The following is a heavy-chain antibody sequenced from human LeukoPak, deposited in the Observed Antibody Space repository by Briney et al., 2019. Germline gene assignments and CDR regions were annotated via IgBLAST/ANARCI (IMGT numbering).Heavy chain of an antibody. D-gene: IGHD6-13*01. CDR3: ARIAAAGTGYYYYYGMDV. Sequence: RGESLKISCKASGYSFSNYWIGWVRQMPGRVLEWMAIIYPGDSDTRYSPSFHGQVTISADRSISTAYLQWSSLRASDTAMYYCARIAAAGTGYYYYYGMDVWGQGTTVTVSS. CDR1: GYSFSNYW. CDR2: IYPGDSDT. J-gene: IGHJ6*02. V-gene: IGHV5-51*01.